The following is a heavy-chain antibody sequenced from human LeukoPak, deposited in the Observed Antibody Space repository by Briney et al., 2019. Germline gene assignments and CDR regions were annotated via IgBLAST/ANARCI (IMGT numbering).Heavy chain of an antibody. J-gene: IGHJ4*02. CDR2: IIYGGRT. CDR1: GASDSSVSDY. D-gene: IGHD3-22*01. V-gene: IGHV4-39*01. CDR3: ARHDYDSTGSYWGYYFDY. Sequence: SETLSLTCSVSGASDSSVSDYWGWFRQSPGEGLEWIGSIIYGGRTYYNPSLKSRITMSVDTSKNQFSLKMRSVTAADTAVYYCARHDYDSTGSYWGYYFDYWGQGTLVTVSS.